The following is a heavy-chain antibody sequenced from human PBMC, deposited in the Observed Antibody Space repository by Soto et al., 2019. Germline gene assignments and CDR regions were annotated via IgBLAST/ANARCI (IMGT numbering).Heavy chain of an antibody. CDR2: IDHSGST. J-gene: IGHJ4*02. Sequence: QVQLQESGPGLVKPSGTLSLTCAVSSGSISSSNWWSWVRQPPGKGLEWIGEIDHSGSTNYNPSLKSRVTLSVDKSKNQFSLKLSSVTAADTAVYYCARGGGYCSGGSCCGGPRHFDFWGQGTLVTVSS. V-gene: IGHV4-4*02. CDR3: ARGGGYCSGGSCCGGPRHFDF. CDR1: SGSISSSNW. D-gene: IGHD2-15*01.